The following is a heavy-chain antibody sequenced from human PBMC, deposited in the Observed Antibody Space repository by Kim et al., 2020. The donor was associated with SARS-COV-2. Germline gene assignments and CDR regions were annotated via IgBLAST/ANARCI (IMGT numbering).Heavy chain of an antibody. CDR3: ARGPPTVFDY. J-gene: IGHJ4*02. CDR1: GFTFSNYW. V-gene: IGHV3-74*01. Sequence: GGSLRLSCAASGFTFSNYWMHWVRQAPGKGLVWVSRITSDGRSASYADSVKGRFTMSRDNAKNTLYLQMNSLRAEDTAVYYCARGPPTVFDYWGQGILVTVSS. CDR2: ITSDGRSA.